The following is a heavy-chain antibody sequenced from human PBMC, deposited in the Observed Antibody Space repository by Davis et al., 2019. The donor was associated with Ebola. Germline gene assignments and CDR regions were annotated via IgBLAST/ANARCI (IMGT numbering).Heavy chain of an antibody. V-gene: IGHV4-31*03. D-gene: IGHD5-24*01. CDR3: ARDSSEMATIG. CDR1: GGSVSSGSYY. J-gene: IGHJ4*02. Sequence: PSETLSLTCTVSGGSVSSGSYYWSWIRQHPGKGLEWIGYIYYSGSTYYNPSLKSRVTISVDTSKNQFSLKLSSVTAADTAVYYCARDSSEMATIGWGQGTLVTVSS. CDR2: IYYSGST.